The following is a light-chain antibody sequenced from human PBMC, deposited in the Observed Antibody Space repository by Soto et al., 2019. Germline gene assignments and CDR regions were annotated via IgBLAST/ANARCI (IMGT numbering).Light chain of an antibody. J-gene: IGKJ4*02. CDR2: AAS. CDR1: QRIRSC. V-gene: IGKV1-39*01. Sequence: DIQMTQSPSSLSASVGDRVTITCRASQRIRSCLNWYQQKPGKAPKLLIYAASSLQSGVPSGFSGSGSGTDFTLTISSLQPEDSAIYYCQQCYSTPRTFGRGTKVEIK. CDR3: QQCYSTPRT.